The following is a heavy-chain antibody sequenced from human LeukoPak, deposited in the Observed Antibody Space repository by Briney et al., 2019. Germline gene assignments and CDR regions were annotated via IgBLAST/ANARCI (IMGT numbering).Heavy chain of an antibody. V-gene: IGHV1-8*01. CDR2: MNPHSGNV. CDR1: GYTFSSYD. CDR3: ARRGTNSVNYYYYAMDA. J-gene: IGHJ6*02. Sequence: ASVRVSCKASGYTFSSYDINWVRQVPGQGLEWMGWMNPHSGNVGHAQGFQGRVTMTRDTSIRTAYMELTSLRSEDTAVYYCARRGTNSVNYYYYAMDAWGQGTTVTASS. D-gene: IGHD5-24*01.